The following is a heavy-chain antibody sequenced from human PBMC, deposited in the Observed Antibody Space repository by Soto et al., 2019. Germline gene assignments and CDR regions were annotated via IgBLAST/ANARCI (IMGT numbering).Heavy chain of an antibody. V-gene: IGHV3-21*01. J-gene: IGHJ4*02. D-gene: IGHD2-15*01. CDR2: INSSSSYI. CDR3: ARDRSSLSYFDY. Sequence: GGSLRLSCAASGFTFSSYSMNWVRQAPGKGLEWVSSINSSSSYIYYADSVKGRFTISRDNAKNSLYLQMNSLRAEDTAVYYCARDRSSLSYFDYWGQGTLVTVSS. CDR1: GFTFSSYS.